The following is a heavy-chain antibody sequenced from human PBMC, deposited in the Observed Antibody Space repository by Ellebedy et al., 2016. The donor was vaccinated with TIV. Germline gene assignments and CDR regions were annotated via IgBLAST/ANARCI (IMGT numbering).Heavy chain of an antibody. D-gene: IGHD4-17*01. J-gene: IGHJ3*02. V-gene: IGHV3-7*01. CDR2: IRQDGSEK. CDR3: ATDGSYGDYLSPTHAFVI. Sequence: GGSLRLSCGASGFSFSSYWMSWVRQAPGKGLEWVANIRQDGSEKYYVDSVKGRLTISRDNAKNSPYLHLNSLRAEDTAMYYCATDGSYGDYLSPTHAFVIWGQGTMVTVSS. CDR1: GFSFSSYW.